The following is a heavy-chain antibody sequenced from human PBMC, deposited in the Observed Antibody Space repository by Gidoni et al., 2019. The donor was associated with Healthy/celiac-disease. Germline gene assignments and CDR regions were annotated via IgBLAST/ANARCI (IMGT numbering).Heavy chain of an antibody. CDR2: INHSGST. D-gene: IGHD3-9*01. CDR1: GGSFSGYY. CDR3: ARENLDFDLGDYGMDV. J-gene: IGHJ6*02. Sequence: QVQLQQWGAGLLKPSETLSLTCAVYGGSFSGYYWSWIRQPPGKGLEWIGEINHSGSTNYNPSLKSRVTISVDTSKNQFSLKLSSVTAADTAVYYCARENLDFDLGDYGMDVWGQGTTVTVSS. V-gene: IGHV4-34*01.